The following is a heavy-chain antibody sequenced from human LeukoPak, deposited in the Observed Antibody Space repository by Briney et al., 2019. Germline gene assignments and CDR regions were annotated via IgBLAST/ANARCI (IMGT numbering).Heavy chain of an antibody. V-gene: IGHV4-59*08. J-gene: IGHJ4*02. D-gene: IGHD6-13*01. Sequence: SSETLSLTCTVSGGSISSYYWSWIRQPPGKGLEWIGYIYYSGSTNYNPSLKSRVTISVDTSKNQFSLKLSSVTVADTAVYYCARHEEIAAAGTLDSWGQGTLVTVSS. CDR3: ARHEEIAAAGTLDS. CDR1: GGSISSYY. CDR2: IYYSGST.